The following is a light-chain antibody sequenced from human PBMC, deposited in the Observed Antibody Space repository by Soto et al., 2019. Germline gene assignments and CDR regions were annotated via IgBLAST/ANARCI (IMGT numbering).Light chain of an antibody. Sequence: QSALTQPASVSGSRGQSITISCTGTSSDVGAYNFVSWYQQHPGKLPKLMIFDVSRRPSGVSDRFSGSKSGNTASLTISGLPADDEGDYYCSSSTSRSTHVFGSGTKLTVL. CDR1: SSDVGAYNF. V-gene: IGLV2-14*03. CDR2: DVS. J-gene: IGLJ1*01. CDR3: SSSTSRSTHV.